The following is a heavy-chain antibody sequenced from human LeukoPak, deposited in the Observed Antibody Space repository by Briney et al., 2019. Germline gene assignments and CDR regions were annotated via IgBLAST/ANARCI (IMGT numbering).Heavy chain of an antibody. V-gene: IGHV4-39*07. Sequence: NSSETLSITCTVSSGSISTSSYYWSWIRQAPGKGLEWIGEINHSGSTNYNPSLKSRVTISVDTSKNQFSLKLSSVTAADTAVYYCARRPVPRYFDYWGQGTLVTVSS. CDR3: ARRPVPRYFDY. J-gene: IGHJ4*02. D-gene: IGHD1-1*01. CDR1: SGSISTSSYY. CDR2: INHSGST.